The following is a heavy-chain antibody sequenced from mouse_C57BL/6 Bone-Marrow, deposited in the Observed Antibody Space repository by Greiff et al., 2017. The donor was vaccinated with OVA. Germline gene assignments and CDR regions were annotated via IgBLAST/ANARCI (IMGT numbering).Heavy chain of an antibody. Sequence: VQLQQSGAELVRPGASVKLSCTASGFNIKDDYMHWVKQRPEQGLEWIGWIDPENGDTEYAAKFQGQAPITADTSSNTAYLQLSSLTSKDTAVYYCATPLYGIFDYWGQGTTLTVSS. D-gene: IGHD2-1*01. CDR3: ATPLYGIFDY. J-gene: IGHJ2*01. CDR2: IDPENGDT. CDR1: GFNIKDDY. V-gene: IGHV14-4*01.